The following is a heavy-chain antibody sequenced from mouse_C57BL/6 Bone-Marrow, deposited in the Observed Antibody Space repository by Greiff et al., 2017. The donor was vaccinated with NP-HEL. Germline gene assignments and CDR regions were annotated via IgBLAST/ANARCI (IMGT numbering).Heavy chain of an antibody. CDR3: ARDHTTVVATNWYFDV. CDR1: GYTFTSYW. V-gene: IGHV1-50*01. J-gene: IGHJ1*03. D-gene: IGHD1-1*01. Sequence: VQLQQPGAELVKPGASVKLSCKASGYTFTSYWMQWVKQRPGQGLEWIGEIDPSDSYTNYNQKFKGKATLTVDTSSSTAYMQLRSLTSEDSAVYYCARDHTTVVATNWYFDVWGTGTTVTVSS. CDR2: IDPSDSYT.